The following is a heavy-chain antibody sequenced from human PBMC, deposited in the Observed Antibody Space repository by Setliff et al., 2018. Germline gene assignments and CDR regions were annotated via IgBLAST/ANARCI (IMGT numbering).Heavy chain of an antibody. CDR3: ARRPTGPGTPFDI. CDR2: IHYNGNL. CDR1: GGSISSSSYY. J-gene: IGHJ3*02. V-gene: IGHV4-39*01. Sequence: SETLSLTCAVSGGSISSSSYYWGWIRQSPGEGLEWIANIHYNGNLYYNPSLKNRATISMDTSKIQFSLKLISVTAAGTALYFCARRPTGPGTPFDIWGHGTMVT. D-gene: IGHD2-15*01.